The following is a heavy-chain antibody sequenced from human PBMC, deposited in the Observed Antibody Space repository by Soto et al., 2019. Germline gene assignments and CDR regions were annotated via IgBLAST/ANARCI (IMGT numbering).Heavy chain of an antibody. CDR2: IYDGGTT. V-gene: IGHV4-39*01. CDR3: ARRHLTMPPL. D-gene: IGHD1-1*01. J-gene: IGHJ4*01. Sequence: QLQLQESGPGLVKPSETLSLTCTVSGVSINSGGYYWVWIRQPPGKGLEWIGSIYDGGTTHYNPSLKTRVTIFADTSKNQFSLRLTSVTAADTAVYYCARRHLTMPPLWGQGTLVTVSS. CDR1: GVSINSGGYY.